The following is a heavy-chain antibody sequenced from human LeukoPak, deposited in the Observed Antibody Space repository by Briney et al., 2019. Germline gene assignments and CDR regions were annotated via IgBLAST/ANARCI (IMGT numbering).Heavy chain of an antibody. V-gene: IGHV4-59*01. CDR2: IYYSGST. J-gene: IGHJ4*02. D-gene: IGHD6-19*01. CDR3: AREGWNYLDY. Sequence: SETLFLTCTVSGGSISSYYWSWIRQPPGKGLEWIGYIYYSGSTNYNPSLKSRVTISVDTSKNQFSLKLSSVTAADTAVYYCAREGWNYLDYWGQGTLVTVSS. CDR1: GGSISSYY.